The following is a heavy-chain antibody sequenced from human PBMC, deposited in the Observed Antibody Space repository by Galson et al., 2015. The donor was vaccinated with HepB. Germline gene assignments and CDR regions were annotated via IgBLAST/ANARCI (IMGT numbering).Heavy chain of an antibody. Sequence: SLRLSCAASGFTFSSYGMHWVRQAPGKGLEWVAGINYDGSNTNYADSVKGRFTISRDNSKNTLYLQMNSLRAEDTAVYYCAKDKQCVYNYYDGIDVWGQGTMVTVSS. V-gene: IGHV3-30*18. CDR1: GFTFSSYG. J-gene: IGHJ6*02. CDR2: INYDGSNT. D-gene: IGHD6-19*01. CDR3: AKDKQCVYNYYDGIDV.